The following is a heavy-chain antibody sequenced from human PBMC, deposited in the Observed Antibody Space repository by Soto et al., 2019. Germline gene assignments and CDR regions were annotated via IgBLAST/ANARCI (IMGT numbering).Heavy chain of an antibody. V-gene: IGHV1-18*01. J-gene: IGHJ4*02. CDR1: GYTFTSYG. CDR3: ARDSLIAAAGPSHFDY. D-gene: IGHD6-13*01. CDR2: ISAYNGNT. Sequence: ASVRVSCKASGYTFTSYGISWVRQAPGQGLEWMGWISAYNGNTNYAQKLQGRVTMTTDTSTGTAYMELRSLRSDDTAVYYCARDSLIAAAGPSHFDYWGQGTLVTVSS.